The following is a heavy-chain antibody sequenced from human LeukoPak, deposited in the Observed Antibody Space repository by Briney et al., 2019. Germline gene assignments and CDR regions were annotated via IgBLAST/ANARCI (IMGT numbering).Heavy chain of an antibody. Sequence: PSETLSLTCAVSGGSISSGGYSWSWIRQPPGKGLEWIGYIYYSGSTYYNPSLKSRVTISVDRSKNQFSLKLSSVTAADTAVYYCARGGSGWPFDYWGQGTLVTVSS. V-gene: IGHV4-30-2*01. J-gene: IGHJ4*02. CDR3: ARGGSGWPFDY. CDR1: GGSISSGGYS. CDR2: IYYSGST. D-gene: IGHD6-19*01.